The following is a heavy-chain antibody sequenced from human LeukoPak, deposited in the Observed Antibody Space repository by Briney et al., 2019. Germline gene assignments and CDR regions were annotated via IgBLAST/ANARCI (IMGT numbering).Heavy chain of an antibody. J-gene: IGHJ5*02. CDR1: GGSISSGGYS. CDR2: IYHSGST. Sequence: SQTLSLTCAVSGGSISSGGYSWSWIRQPPGTGLEWIGYIYHSGSTYYNPSLKSRVTISVDRSKNQFSLKLSSVTAADTAVYYCARDRGGYNSWFDPWGQGTLVTVSS. D-gene: IGHD5-24*01. V-gene: IGHV4-30-2*01. CDR3: ARDRGGYNSWFDP.